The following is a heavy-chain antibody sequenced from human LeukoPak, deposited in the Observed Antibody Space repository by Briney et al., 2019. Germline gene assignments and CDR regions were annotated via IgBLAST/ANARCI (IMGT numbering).Heavy chain of an antibody. CDR3: ATDVRLESH. Sequence: GGSLRLSCAVAGFTFSQSWMSWVRQAPGKGLEWLAILNQDGSIIYSVASVKGRFTISRDNTKNSLYLQMNSLRAEDTAVYYCATDVRLESHWGQGTQVTVSS. CDR2: LNQDGSII. D-gene: IGHD6-25*01. V-gene: IGHV3-7*01. J-gene: IGHJ4*02. CDR1: GFTFSQSW.